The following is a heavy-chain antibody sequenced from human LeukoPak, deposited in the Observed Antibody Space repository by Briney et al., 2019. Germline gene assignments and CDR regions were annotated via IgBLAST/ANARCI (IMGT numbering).Heavy chain of an antibody. CDR1: GGTFSSYA. Sequence: ASVKVSCKASGGTFSSYAISWVRQAPGQGLEWMGGIIPIFGTANYAQKFQGRVTITADESTSTAYMELSSLRSEDTAMYYCASSTILVQPASFDYWGQGTLVTVSS. CDR3: ASSTILVQPASFDY. CDR2: IIPIFGTA. J-gene: IGHJ4*02. D-gene: IGHD5/OR15-5a*01. V-gene: IGHV1-69*13.